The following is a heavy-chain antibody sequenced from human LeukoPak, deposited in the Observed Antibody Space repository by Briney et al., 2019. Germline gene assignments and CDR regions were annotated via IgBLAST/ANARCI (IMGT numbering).Heavy chain of an antibody. V-gene: IGHV3-53*04. J-gene: IGHJ3*02. CDR2: IYSGGST. D-gene: IGHD1-26*01. CDR1: GFTVSSSY. Sequence: GGSLRLSCAASGFTVSSSYMSWVRQAPGKGLEWVSVIYSGGSTYYADSVKGRFTISRHNSKNTLYLQMNSLRAEDTAVYYCARAREWELLSDDAFDIWGQGTMVTVSS. CDR3: ARAREWELLSDDAFDI.